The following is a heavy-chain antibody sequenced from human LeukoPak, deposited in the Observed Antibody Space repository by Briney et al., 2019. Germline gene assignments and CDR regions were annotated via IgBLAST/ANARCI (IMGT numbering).Heavy chain of an antibody. D-gene: IGHD3-16*02. J-gene: IGHJ4*02. CDR3: ARDYRYALDY. V-gene: IGHV3-30*04. Sequence: GGSLRLSCAASGFTFNSYAMHWVRQSPGKGLEWVAVISYDGSNKDHADSVKGRFTISRDNAKNSLYLQMNSLRAEDTAVYFCARDYRYALDYWGQGTLVTVSS. CDR1: GFTFNSYA. CDR2: ISYDGSNK.